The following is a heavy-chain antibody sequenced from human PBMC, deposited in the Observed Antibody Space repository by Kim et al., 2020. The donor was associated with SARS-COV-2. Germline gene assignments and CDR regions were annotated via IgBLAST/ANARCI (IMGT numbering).Heavy chain of an antibody. CDR3: ARGRSGTTNYYYYMDV. J-gene: IGHJ6*03. V-gene: IGHV3-33*05. CDR1: VFTFSSYG. D-gene: IGHD4-17*01. Sequence: GGSLRLSCAASVFTFSSYGMYWVRQAPGKGLEWVSVISYDGSKEYYADAVKGRFSISRDNSENTLYLQMNSLRAEDTAVYYCARGRSGTTNYYYYMDVWGQGTTVTVSS. CDR2: ISYDGSKE.